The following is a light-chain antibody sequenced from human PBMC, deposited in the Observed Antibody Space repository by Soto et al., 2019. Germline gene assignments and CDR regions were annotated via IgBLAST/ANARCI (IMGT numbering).Light chain of an antibody. CDR2: EVS. J-gene: IGLJ2*01. CDR3: SSYAGSNGVV. V-gene: IGLV2-8*01. Sequence: QSALTQPPSASGSPGQSVTISCTGPSSDVGGYNYVSWYQQHPGKAPKLMLYEVSKRPSGVPDRFSGSKSGNTASLTVSGLQAEDEADYYCSSYAGSNGVVFGGGTKLTVL. CDR1: SSDVGGYNY.